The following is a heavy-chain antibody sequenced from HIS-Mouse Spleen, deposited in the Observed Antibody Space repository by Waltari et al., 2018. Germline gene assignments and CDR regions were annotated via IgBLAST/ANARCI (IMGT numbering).Heavy chain of an antibody. CDR3: ARRYYYDSSGYYDAFDI. Sequence: QVQLVQSGAEVKKPGASVKVSCKASGYTFTSYGISWVRQAPGQGLEWLGWISAYNGNTNYAQKFQGRVTMTTDTSTSTAYMELRSLRSDDTAVYYCARRYYYDSSGYYDAFDIWGQGTMVTVSS. CDR1: GYTFTSYG. CDR2: ISAYNGNT. D-gene: IGHD3-22*01. V-gene: IGHV1-18*01. J-gene: IGHJ3*02.